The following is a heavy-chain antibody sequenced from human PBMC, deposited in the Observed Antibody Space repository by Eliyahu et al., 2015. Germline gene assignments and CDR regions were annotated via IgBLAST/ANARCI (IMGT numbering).Heavy chain of an antibody. J-gene: IGHJ3*02. CDR3: ARDRIVGTTTDAFDI. D-gene: IGHD1-26*01. CDR2: ITSSSSIT. CDR1: GFXFXSYV. Sequence: EVQLVESGGGLVQPGGSLRLSCAASGFXFXSYVMNWVRQAPGKGLEWVSYITSSSSITYYADSVKGRFTVSRDNAKNSLYLQMNSLRAEDTAVYYCARDRIVGTTTDAFDIWGQGTMVTVSS. V-gene: IGHV3-48*01.